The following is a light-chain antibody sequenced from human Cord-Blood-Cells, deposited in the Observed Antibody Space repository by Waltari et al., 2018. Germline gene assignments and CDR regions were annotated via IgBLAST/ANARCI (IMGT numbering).Light chain of an antibody. J-gene: IGKJ5*01. V-gene: IGKV1-39*01. CDR1: QSIRSY. Sequence: DIQMTQSPSSLSASVGDRVIITCRASQSIRSYLYWYQQKPGKAPKLLIYAASSLQSVVLSRFSGSGYWTDVSLTISSLQPEDFATYYCQQSYSTPPVTFGHGTRLEIK. CDR3: QQSYSTPPVT. CDR2: AAS.